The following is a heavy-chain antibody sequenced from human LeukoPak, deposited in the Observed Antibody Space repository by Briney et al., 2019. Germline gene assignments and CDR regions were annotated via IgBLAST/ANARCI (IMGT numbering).Heavy chain of an antibody. CDR1: GGSISSYY. D-gene: IGHD1-26*01. V-gene: IGHV4-59*01. CDR3: ARDRGIEFDY. CDR2: IYYSGST. J-gene: IGHJ4*02. Sequence: KTSEILSLTCTVSGGSISSYYWSWIRQPPGKGLEWIGYIYYSGSTNYNPSLKSRVTISVDTSKNQFSLKLSSVTAADTAVYYCARDRGIEFDYWGQGTLVTVSS.